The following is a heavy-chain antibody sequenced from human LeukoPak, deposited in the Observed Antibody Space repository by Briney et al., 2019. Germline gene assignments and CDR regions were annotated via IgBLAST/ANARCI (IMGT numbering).Heavy chain of an antibody. D-gene: IGHD5-24*01. J-gene: IGHJ4*02. Sequence: PETLSLTCTVSGGSISSYYWSWIRQPPGKGLEWIGYIYYSGSTNYNPSLKSRVTISVDTSKNQFSLKLSSVTAADTAVYYCARSGTDGYNAFDYWGQGTLVTVSS. CDR2: IYYSGST. CDR1: GGSISSYY. CDR3: ARSGTDGYNAFDY. V-gene: IGHV4-59*01.